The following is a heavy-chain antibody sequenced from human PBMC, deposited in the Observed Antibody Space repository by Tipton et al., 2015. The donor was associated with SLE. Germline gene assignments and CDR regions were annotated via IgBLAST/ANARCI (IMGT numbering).Heavy chain of an antibody. CDR3: ARLSRRVGATGDLNDAFDT. CDR2: LYTGGVT. Sequence: TLSLTCSVSGGSVTSSYWTWIRQSAGGGLEWIGRLYTGGVTNYNPSLKSRVTISVATSKNQFSLKLSSVTAADTAVYYCARLSRRVGATGDLNDAFDTWGQGTRVTVSS. V-gene: IGHV4-4*07. CDR1: GGSVTSSY. J-gene: IGHJ3*02. D-gene: IGHD1-26*01.